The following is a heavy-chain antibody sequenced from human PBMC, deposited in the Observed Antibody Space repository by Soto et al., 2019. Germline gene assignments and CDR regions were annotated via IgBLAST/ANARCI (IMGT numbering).Heavy chain of an antibody. V-gene: IGHV3-48*03. Sequence: EVQLVESGGGLVQPGGSLRLSCAASGFSFHSYGMDWVRQGPGKGLEWISHISMSGTTKFYADSVKGRFTDSRDNGKNLMFLEMNRVRAGDTGVYFCVSEGYKYFDHWGQGILVTVSS. J-gene: IGHJ4*02. CDR1: GFSFHSYG. CDR2: ISMSGTTK. D-gene: IGHD5-18*01. CDR3: VSEGYKYFDH.